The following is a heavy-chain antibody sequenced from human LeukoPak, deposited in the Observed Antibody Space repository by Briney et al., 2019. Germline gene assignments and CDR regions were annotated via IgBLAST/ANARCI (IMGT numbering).Heavy chain of an antibody. CDR3: VIVRGYFDSSGSDY. CDR2: ITNIGGNT. V-gene: IGHV3-64D*06. Sequence: GGSVRLSCSASGFTFSSYTIHWVRQAPGKGLEFVSAITNIGGNTYYADSVKGRFTISRDNSKNTVYLQMSSLRAEDTAVYYCVIVRGYFDSSGSDYWGQGNLVTVSS. D-gene: IGHD3-9*01. J-gene: IGHJ4*02. CDR1: GFTFSSYT.